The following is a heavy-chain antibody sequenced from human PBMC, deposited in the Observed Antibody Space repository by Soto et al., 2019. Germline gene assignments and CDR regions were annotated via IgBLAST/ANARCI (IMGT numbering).Heavy chain of an antibody. V-gene: IGHV4-31*03. J-gene: IGHJ4*02. CDR2: IYYSGST. CDR3: ARDMYSSGWHGY. D-gene: IGHD6-19*01. Sequence: LSLTCTVSGGSISSGGYYWSWIRQHPGKGLEWIGYIYYSGSTYYNPSLKSRVTISVDTSKNQFSLKLSSVTAADTAVYYCARDMYSSGWHGYWGQGTLVTVSS. CDR1: GGSISSGGYY.